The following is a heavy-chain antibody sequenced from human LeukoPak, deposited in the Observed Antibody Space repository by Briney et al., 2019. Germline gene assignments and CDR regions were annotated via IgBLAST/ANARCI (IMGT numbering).Heavy chain of an antibody. V-gene: IGHV3-74*01. J-gene: IGHJ3*02. CDR1: GFTFSSYS. CDR2: INSDGSST. CDR3: ARGRRMADGFDI. D-gene: IGHD5-24*01. Sequence: PGGSLRLSCAASGFTFSSYSMNWVRQAPGKGLVWVSRINSDGSSTSYADSVKGRFTISRDNAKNTLYLQMNSLRAEETAVYYCARGRRMADGFDIWGQGTMVTVSS.